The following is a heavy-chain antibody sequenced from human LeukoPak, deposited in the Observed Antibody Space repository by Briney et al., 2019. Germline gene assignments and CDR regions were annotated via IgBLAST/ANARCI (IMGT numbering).Heavy chain of an antibody. CDR1: GGSFSGYY. CDR2: INHSGST. J-gene: IGHJ1*01. V-gene: IGHV4-34*01. CDR3: ARGRGYGGRRRYFQH. Sequence: SETLSLTCAVYGGSFSGYYWSWIRQPPGKGLEWIGEINHSGSTNYNPSLKSRVTISGDTSKNQFSLKLSSVTAADTAVYYCARGRGYGGRRRYFQHWGQGTLVTVSS. D-gene: IGHD4-23*01.